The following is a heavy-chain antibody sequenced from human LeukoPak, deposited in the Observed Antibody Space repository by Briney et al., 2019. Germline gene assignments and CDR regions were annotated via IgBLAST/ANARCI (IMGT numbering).Heavy chain of an antibody. D-gene: IGHD3-22*01. J-gene: IGHJ4*02. CDR2: ISYDGSNK. CDR1: GFTFSSYG. V-gene: IGHV3-30*18. Sequence: PGGSLRLSCAASGFTFSSYGMHWVRQAPGKGLEWVAVISYDGSNKYYADSVKGRFTISRDNSKNTLYLQTNSLRAEDTAVYYCAKDDSWAGDRYFDYWGQGTLVTVSS. CDR3: AKDDSWAGDRYFDY.